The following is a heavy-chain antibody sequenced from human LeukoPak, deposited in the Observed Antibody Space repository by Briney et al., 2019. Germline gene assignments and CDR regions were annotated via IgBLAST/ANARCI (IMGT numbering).Heavy chain of an antibody. CDR1: GYTFTGYF. D-gene: IGHD5-18*01. CDR3: ARPRGYNYYFDY. J-gene: IGHJ4*02. CDR2: INPNSGGT. Sequence: VASVKVSCKASGYTFTGYFMHWVRQAPGQGLEWMGWINPNSGGTNYAQKFQGRVTMTTDTSTSTAYMELRSLRSDDTAVYYCARPRGYNYYFDYWGRGTLVTVSS. V-gene: IGHV1-2*02.